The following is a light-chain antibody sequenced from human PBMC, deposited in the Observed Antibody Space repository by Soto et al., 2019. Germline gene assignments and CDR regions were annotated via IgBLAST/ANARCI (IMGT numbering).Light chain of an antibody. Sequence: EIVMTQSPATLSVSPGERATLSCKASQSVSSNLAWYQQKPGQAPRLLIYGSSTRATGIPARFSGSGSGTEFTLTINSLQSEDFAVYYCQQYNNWPPTFGQGTKGEIK. CDR2: GSS. J-gene: IGKJ1*01. CDR1: QSVSSN. CDR3: QQYNNWPPT. V-gene: IGKV3-15*01.